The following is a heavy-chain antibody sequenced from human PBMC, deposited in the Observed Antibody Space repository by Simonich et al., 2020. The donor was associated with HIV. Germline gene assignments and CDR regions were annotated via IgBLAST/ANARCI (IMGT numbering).Heavy chain of an antibody. Sequence: QVQLQQWGAGLLKPSETLSLTCAVYGGSFSGYYWSWVRQPPGKGLGWIGKINHSGSTNYNPSLKSRVTISVDTSKNQFSLKLSSLTAADTAVYYCARGFYQRLYYFDYWGQGTLVTVSS. D-gene: IGHD2-2*01. J-gene: IGHJ4*02. V-gene: IGHV4-34*01. CDR2: INHSGST. CDR1: GGSFSGYY. CDR3: ARGFYQRLYYFDY.